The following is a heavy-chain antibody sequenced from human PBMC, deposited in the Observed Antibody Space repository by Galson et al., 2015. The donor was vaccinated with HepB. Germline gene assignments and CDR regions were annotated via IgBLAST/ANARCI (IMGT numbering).Heavy chain of an antibody. Sequence: SLRLSCAASGFTFSGSALHWVRQASGNGPEWVGRIRSKGNDYATSYVESLKGRFTISRDESRNMAYLHMKSLKTEDTAVYYCTRMGDFSGYSSKWGQGTLVTVSS. CDR1: GFTFSGSA. J-gene: IGHJ4*02. CDR3: TRMGDFSGYSSK. CDR2: IRSKGNDYAT. V-gene: IGHV3-73*01. D-gene: IGHD5-12*01.